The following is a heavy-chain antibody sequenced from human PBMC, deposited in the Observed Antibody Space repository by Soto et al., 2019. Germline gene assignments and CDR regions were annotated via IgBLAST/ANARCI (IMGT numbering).Heavy chain of an antibody. CDR1: GGTFSSYA. D-gene: IGHD4-17*01. CDR3: ATGGRGHGDYGGRFDY. J-gene: IGHJ4*02. CDR2: IIPIFGTA. Sequence: QVQLVQSGAEVKKPGSSVKVSCKASGGTFSSYAISWVRQAPGQGLEWMGGIIPIFGTANYAQKFQGRVTITADESTSTAYMELGSLRSEDTAVYYWATGGRGHGDYGGRFDYWGQGTLVTVSS. V-gene: IGHV1-69*12.